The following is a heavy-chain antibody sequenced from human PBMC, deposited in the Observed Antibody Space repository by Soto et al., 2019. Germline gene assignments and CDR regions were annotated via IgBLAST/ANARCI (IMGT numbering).Heavy chain of an antibody. V-gene: IGHV5-51*01. J-gene: IGHJ6*02. Sequence: GESLKISCKGSGYSFTSYWIGWVRQMPGKGLEWMGIIYPGDSDTRYSPSFQGQVTISADKSISTAYLQWSSLKASDTAMYYCARHQSNWNDVAYYYYYGMDVWGQGTTVTVSS. CDR3: ARHQSNWNDVAYYYYYGMDV. CDR1: GYSFTSYW. D-gene: IGHD1-1*01. CDR2: IYPGDSDT.